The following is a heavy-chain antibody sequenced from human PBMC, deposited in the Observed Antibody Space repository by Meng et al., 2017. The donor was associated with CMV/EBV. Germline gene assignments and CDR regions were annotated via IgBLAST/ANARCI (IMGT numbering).Heavy chain of an antibody. D-gene: IGHD1-26*01. CDR3: ARDGKSIVGATHFDY. J-gene: IGHJ4*02. CDR1: GGTFSSYA. CDR2: IIPIFGTA. V-gene: IGHV1-69*01. Sequence: SGGTFSSYAISWVRQAPGQGLEWMGGIIPIFGTANYAQKFQGRVTITADESTSTAYMKLSSLRSEDTAVYYCARDGKSIVGATHFDYWGQGTLVTVSS.